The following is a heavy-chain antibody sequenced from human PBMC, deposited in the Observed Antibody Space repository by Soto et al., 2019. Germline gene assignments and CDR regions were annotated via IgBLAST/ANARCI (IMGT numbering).Heavy chain of an antibody. CDR1: GGSVRAPDW. CDR3: ARVPQGCSAHSCYFEP. CDR2: VHISGHS. Sequence: SETLSLTCTLSGGSVRAPDWWSWVRQSPDKGLEWIEEVHISGHSNYNTSLRSRVSVSIESSKKQFYMNLNYVTAAETAIYYCARVPQGCSAHSCYFEPWGRGTQVTVS. J-gene: IGHJ2*01. V-gene: IGHV4-4*02. D-gene: IGHD2-15*01.